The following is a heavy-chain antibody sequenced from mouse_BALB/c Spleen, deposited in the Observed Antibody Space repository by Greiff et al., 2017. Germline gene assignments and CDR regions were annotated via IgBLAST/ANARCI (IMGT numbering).Heavy chain of an antibody. J-gene: IGHJ2*01. CDR2: IYPGGGYT. Sequence: VQLQQSGAELVRPGTSVKISCKASGYTFTNYWLGWVKQRPGHGLEWIGDIYPGGGYTNYNEKFKGKATLTADTSSSTAYMQLSSLTSEDSAVYFCAREVYGSYYFDYWGQGTTLTVSS. V-gene: IGHV1-63*02. CDR1: GYTFTNYW. D-gene: IGHD1-1*01. CDR3: AREVYGSYYFDY.